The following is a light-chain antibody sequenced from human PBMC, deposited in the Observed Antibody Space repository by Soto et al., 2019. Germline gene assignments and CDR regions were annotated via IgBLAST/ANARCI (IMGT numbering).Light chain of an antibody. Sequence: QSALTQPASVSGSPGQSITISCTGTSSDVGGYNYVSWYQQHPVKAPKLMIYEVSKRPSVVSNRFSGSKSGNTASLTISGLQAEDEADYYCSSYTSSSTLVVFGGGTKLTVL. CDR2: EVS. CDR1: SSDVGGYNY. J-gene: IGLJ2*01. CDR3: SSYTSSSTLVV. V-gene: IGLV2-14*01.